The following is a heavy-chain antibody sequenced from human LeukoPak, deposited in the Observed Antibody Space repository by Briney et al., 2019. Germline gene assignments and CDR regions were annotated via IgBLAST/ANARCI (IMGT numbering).Heavy chain of an antibody. Sequence: GGSLRLSCAASGFTFSSYGMHWVRQAPGKGLEWVAFIRYDGSNKYYADSVKGRFTISRDNSKNTLYLQMNSLRAEDTAVYYCARDFRSEDAFDIWGQGTMVTVSS. J-gene: IGHJ3*02. CDR3: ARDFRSEDAFDI. CDR1: GFTFSSYG. CDR2: IRYDGSNK. V-gene: IGHV3-30*02.